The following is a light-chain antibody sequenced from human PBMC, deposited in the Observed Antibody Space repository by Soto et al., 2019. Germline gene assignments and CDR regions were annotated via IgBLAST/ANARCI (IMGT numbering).Light chain of an antibody. Sequence: DIQMTQSPSSLSASVGDRVTITCRASQAISKWLAWFQQKPGKVPRSLIYDATSLQSGVPSKFSGSGSGTDFTLTISSLQPEDSATYYCQQYADHPFTFGPGTKVDIK. CDR1: QAISKW. CDR3: QQYADHPFT. CDR2: DAT. V-gene: IGKV1-16*02. J-gene: IGKJ3*01.